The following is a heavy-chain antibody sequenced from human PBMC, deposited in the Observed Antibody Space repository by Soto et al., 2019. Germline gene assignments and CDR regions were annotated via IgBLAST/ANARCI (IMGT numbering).Heavy chain of an antibody. CDR3: AREGPKVLEWYNWFDP. J-gene: IGHJ5*02. V-gene: IGHV1-3*01. Sequence: GXSVKVSCKASGYTFTSYAMHWVRQAPGQRLEWMGWINAGNGNTKYSQKFQGRVTITRDTSASTAYMELSSLRSEDTAVYYCAREGPKVLEWYNWFDPWGQGTLVTVSS. CDR2: INAGNGNT. CDR1: GYTFTSYA. D-gene: IGHD3-3*01.